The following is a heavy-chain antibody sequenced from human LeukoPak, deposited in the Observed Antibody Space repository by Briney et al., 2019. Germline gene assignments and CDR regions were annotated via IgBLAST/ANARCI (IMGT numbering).Heavy chain of an antibody. V-gene: IGHV4-38-2*02. CDR2: IYHSGST. J-gene: IGHJ4*02. CDR3: ARAGRYYDSNGYADY. CDR1: GYSISSGYY. Sequence: PSETLSLTCTVSGYSISSGYYWGWIRQPPGKGLEWIGSIYHSGSTYYNPSLKSRVTISVDTSKNQFSLKMSSVTAADTAVYYCARAGRYYDSNGYADYWGQGTLVTVSS. D-gene: IGHD3-22*01.